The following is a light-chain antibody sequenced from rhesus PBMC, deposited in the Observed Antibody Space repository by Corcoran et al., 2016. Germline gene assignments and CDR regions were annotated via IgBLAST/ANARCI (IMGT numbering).Light chain of an antibody. CDR1: QGISSW. CDR2: KAS. CDR3: QQYSSRPFT. Sequence: DIQMTQSPSSLSASVGDTVTITCRASQGISSWLAWYQQKPGKAPKLMIYKASRLQSGFPSRFSGSGSGTDFTLTISSLQSEDFATYYCQQYSSRPFTFGPGTKLDIK. J-gene: IGKJ3*01. V-gene: IGKV1-22*01.